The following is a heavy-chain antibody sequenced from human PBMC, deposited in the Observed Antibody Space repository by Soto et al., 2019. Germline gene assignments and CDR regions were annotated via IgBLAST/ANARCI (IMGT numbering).Heavy chain of an antibody. V-gene: IGHV4-30-4*01. CDR1: GVSISSGDYY. D-gene: IGHD3-22*01. CDR3: ASIYDSSGYYYGNNWFDP. Sequence: SETLSLTCTVSGVSISSGDYYWSWIRQTPGKGLEWIGYIYYSENTYYNPSLKSRVAISGDTSKNQFSLRLSSVTAADTAVYYCASIYDSSGYYYGNNWFDPWGQGTLVTVSS. CDR2: IYYSENT. J-gene: IGHJ5*02.